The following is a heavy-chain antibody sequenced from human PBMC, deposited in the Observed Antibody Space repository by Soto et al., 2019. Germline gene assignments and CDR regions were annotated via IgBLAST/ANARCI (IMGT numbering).Heavy chain of an antibody. Sequence: GASVKVSCKASGYTFTSYGINWVRQAPGQGLEWMGWISAYNGNTNYAQKLQGRVTMTTDPSTSTAYMELRSLRSDDTAVYYCARDLGNDSSRYPLNWFDPWGQGTLVTVSS. CDR1: GYTFTSYG. J-gene: IGHJ5*02. D-gene: IGHD3-22*01. CDR3: ARDLGNDSSRYPLNWFDP. CDR2: ISAYNGNT. V-gene: IGHV1-18*01.